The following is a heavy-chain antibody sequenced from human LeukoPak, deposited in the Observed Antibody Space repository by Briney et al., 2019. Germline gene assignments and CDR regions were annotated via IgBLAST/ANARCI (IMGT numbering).Heavy chain of an antibody. CDR1: GGSISSSSYY. Sequence: SETLSLTCTVSGGSISSSSYYWGWIRQPPGKGLEWIGSIHYSGTTYYNPSLKSRVTISADTSKNQFSLKLRSVTAADTAVYYCARHYVFVSGGSSFDYWGLGILVTVSS. D-gene: IGHD3-3*01. CDR3: ARHYVFVSGGSSFDY. J-gene: IGHJ4*02. CDR2: IHYSGTT. V-gene: IGHV4-39*07.